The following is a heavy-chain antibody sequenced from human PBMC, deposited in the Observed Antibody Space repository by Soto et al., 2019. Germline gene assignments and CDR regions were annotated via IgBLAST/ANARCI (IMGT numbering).Heavy chain of an antibody. J-gene: IGHJ6*02. CDR1: GFTFSSYA. D-gene: IGHD2-15*01. CDR3: ARDRGKGYCSGGSCSYGMDV. CDR2: ISYDGSNK. Sequence: QVQLVESGGGVVQPGRSLRLSCAASGFTFSSYAMHWVRQAPGKGLEWVAVISYDGSNKYYADSVKGRFTISRDNSKNTLYLQMNSLRAEDTAVYYCARDRGKGYCSGGSCSYGMDVWGQGTTVTVSS. V-gene: IGHV3-30-3*01.